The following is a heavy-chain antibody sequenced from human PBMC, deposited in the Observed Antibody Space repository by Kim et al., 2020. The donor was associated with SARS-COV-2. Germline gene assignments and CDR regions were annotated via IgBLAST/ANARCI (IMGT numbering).Heavy chain of an antibody. Sequence: GGSLRLSCAASGFTFSDSYMTWIRQAPGKGLEWVSYISSSGYSMYSADSVTGRFTISRDNAKNSLYLQMNSLRAEDTAVYYCARAPVPTAGLVGYIDDWGQGTLVTVSS. CDR1: GFTFSDSY. CDR3: ARAPVPTAGLVGYIDD. D-gene: IGHD6-13*01. J-gene: IGHJ4*02. CDR2: ISSSGYSM. V-gene: IGHV3-11*01.